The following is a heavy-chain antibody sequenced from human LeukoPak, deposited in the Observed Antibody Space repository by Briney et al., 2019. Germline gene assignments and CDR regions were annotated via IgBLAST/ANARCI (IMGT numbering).Heavy chain of an antibody. V-gene: IGHV4-34*01. J-gene: IGHJ4*02. D-gene: IGHD6-6*01. Sequence: SETLSLTCAVYGGSFSGYYWSWIRQPPGKGLEWIREINHSGSTNYNPSLKSRVTISVDTSKNQFSLKLSSVTAADTAVYYCARGREAQLEYYYDYWGQGTLVTVSS. CDR3: ARGREAQLEYYYDY. CDR1: GGSFSGYY. CDR2: INHSGST.